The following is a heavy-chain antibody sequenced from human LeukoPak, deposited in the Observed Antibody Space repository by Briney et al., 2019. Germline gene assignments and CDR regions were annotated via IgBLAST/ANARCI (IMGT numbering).Heavy chain of an antibody. V-gene: IGHV3-30*03. Sequence: GGSLRLSCAASGFTFSNYGMHWVRQAPGKGLVWVAVISYDGSNTFYADSVKGRFTISRDNAKNSLYLQMNSLRAEDTALYYCARDKGYNPDDAFDIWGQGTMVTVSS. D-gene: IGHD5-24*01. J-gene: IGHJ3*02. CDR3: ARDKGYNPDDAFDI. CDR2: ISYDGSNT. CDR1: GFTFSNYG.